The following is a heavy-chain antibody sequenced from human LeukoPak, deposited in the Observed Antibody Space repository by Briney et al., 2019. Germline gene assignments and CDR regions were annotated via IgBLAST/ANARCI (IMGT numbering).Heavy chain of an antibody. CDR2: ISSSSSYI. CDR3: ARDGFAAYFDY. J-gene: IGHJ4*02. D-gene: IGHD2-2*03. V-gene: IGHV3-21*01. Sequence: GGSLRLSCAASGFTFSSYSMNWVRQAPGKGLEWVSSISSSSSYIYYADSVKGRYTISRDNAKNSLYLQMNSLRAEDTAVYYCARDGFAAYFDYWGQGTLVTVSS. CDR1: GFTFSSYS.